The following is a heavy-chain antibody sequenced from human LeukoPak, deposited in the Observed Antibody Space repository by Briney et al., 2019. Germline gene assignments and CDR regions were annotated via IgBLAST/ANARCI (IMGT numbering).Heavy chain of an antibody. CDR1: GYTFTSYG. Sequence: ASVKVSCKASGYTFTSYGISWVRQAPGQGLEWMGWMNPNSGNTGYAQKFQGRVTMTRNTSISTAYMELSSLRSEDTAVYYCARGSRRYDYVWGSYRYMVDYWGQGTLVTVSS. J-gene: IGHJ4*02. CDR3: ARGSRRYDYVWGSYRYMVDY. V-gene: IGHV1-8*02. D-gene: IGHD3-16*02. CDR2: MNPNSGNT.